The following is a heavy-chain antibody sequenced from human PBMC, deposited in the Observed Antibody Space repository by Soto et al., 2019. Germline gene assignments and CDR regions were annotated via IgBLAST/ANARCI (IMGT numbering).Heavy chain of an antibody. CDR1: GGSLSSYY. Sequence: SETLSLTCVVSGGSLSSYYWSWIRQPPGKGLEWIGYIYYSGSTNYNPSLKSRVTISVDTSKNQFSLKLSSVTAADTAVYYCAREGAAPYYYYGMDVWGQGTTVTVSS. CDR2: IYYSGST. D-gene: IGHD6-6*01. J-gene: IGHJ6*02. V-gene: IGHV4-59*12. CDR3: AREGAAPYYYYGMDV.